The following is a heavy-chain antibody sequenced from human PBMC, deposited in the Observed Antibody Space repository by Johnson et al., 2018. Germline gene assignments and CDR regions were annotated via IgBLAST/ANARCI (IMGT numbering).Heavy chain of an antibody. CDR3: ARVTTDFYDSSCYGFQH. D-gene: IGHD3-22*01. CDR1: GLSFSSYS. CDR2: ISSSSRTI. Sequence: EVQLVESGGGLVQPGGSLRLSCEATGLSFSSYSLNWVRQAPGKGLEWISYISSSSRTIYYADSVKGRFTISRDDAKNSLYLQMNSLRAEDTAVYYCARVTTDFYDSSCYGFQHWGQGTLVTVSS. J-gene: IGHJ1*01. V-gene: IGHV3-48*01.